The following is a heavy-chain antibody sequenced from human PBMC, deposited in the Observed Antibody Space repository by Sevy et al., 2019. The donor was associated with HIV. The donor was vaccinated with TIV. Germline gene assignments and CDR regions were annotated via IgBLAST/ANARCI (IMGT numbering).Heavy chain of an antibody. Sequence: SEILSLTCTVSGGSISSSSYYWGWIRQPPGKGLEWIGSIYYSGSTYYNPSLKSRVTISVDTSKNQFSLKLSSVTAADTAVYYCARRYYDSSGFIYYYYYMDVWGKGTTVTVSS. D-gene: IGHD3-22*01. J-gene: IGHJ6*03. CDR3: ARRYYDSSGFIYYYYYMDV. V-gene: IGHV4-39*01. CDR1: GGSISSSSYY. CDR2: IYYSGST.